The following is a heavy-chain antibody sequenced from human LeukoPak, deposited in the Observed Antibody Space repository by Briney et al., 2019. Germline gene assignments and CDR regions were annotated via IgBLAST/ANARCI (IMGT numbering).Heavy chain of an antibody. Sequence: GGSLRLSCAASEFTFDDYAMHWVRQAPGKGLEWVSLIRADGITTYYADSVKGRFTISRDSSKNSLYLQMNSLRTEDSALYYCAKDYYWGQGTLVTVSS. V-gene: IGHV3-43*02. CDR2: IRADGITT. J-gene: IGHJ4*02. CDR1: EFTFDDYA. CDR3: AKDYY.